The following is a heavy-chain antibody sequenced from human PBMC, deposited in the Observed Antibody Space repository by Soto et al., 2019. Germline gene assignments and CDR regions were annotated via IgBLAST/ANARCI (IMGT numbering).Heavy chain of an antibody. CDR1: GGSISSSNW. CDR2: IYHSGST. J-gene: IGHJ4*02. Sequence: QVQLQESGPGLVKPSGTLSLTCAVSGGSISSSNWWSWVRQPPGKGLEWIGEIYHSGSTNYNPSLKTRVTISGDKSKPQLSLKLSSVAAADTAVYSLARSLAYYGSAGLRWGQGTLVTVSS. V-gene: IGHV4-4*02. CDR3: ARSLAYYGSAGLR. D-gene: IGHD3-10*01.